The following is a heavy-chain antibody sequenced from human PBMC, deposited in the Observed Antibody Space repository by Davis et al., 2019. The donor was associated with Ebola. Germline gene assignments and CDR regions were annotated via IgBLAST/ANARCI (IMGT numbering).Heavy chain of an antibody. CDR1: GFTFSSYA. CDR3: AKDFRNSMIVEPDAFDI. Sequence: GGSLRLSCAASGFTFSSYAMSWVRQAPGKGLEWVSAISGSGGSTYYADSVKGRFTISRDNSKNTLYLQMNSLRAEDTAVYYCAKDFRNSMIVEPDAFDIWGQGTMVTVSS. V-gene: IGHV3-23*01. J-gene: IGHJ3*02. CDR2: ISGSGGST. D-gene: IGHD3-22*01.